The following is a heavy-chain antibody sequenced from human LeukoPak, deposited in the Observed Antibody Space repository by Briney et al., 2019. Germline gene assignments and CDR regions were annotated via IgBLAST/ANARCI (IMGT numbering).Heavy chain of an antibody. D-gene: IGHD4-11*01. V-gene: IGHV1-69*05. Sequence: ASVKVSCKASGGIFSSYGINWVRQAPGQGLEWMGRIIPMFGATNYAQKFQGRVTVTTDESTSTAYVELSSLRSEDTAVYYCARGSCSDYIFDYWGQGTLVTVSS. CDR3: ARGSCSDYIFDY. CDR1: GGIFSSYG. J-gene: IGHJ4*02. CDR2: IIPMFGAT.